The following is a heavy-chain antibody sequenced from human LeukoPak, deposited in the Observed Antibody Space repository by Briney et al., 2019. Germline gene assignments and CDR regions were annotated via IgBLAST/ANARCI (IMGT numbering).Heavy chain of an antibody. Sequence: SETLSLTCAVYGGSLNDYLWSWIRQPPGQGLEWIGEVGHSGTTNYNPSLKGRVTISVDTSKNQFSLKLTSVTAADTAVYYCARELISSRAAFDTWGQGTVVTVSS. D-gene: IGHD3-10*01. J-gene: IGHJ3*02. CDR1: GGSLNDYL. CDR2: VGHSGTT. CDR3: ARELISSRAAFDT. V-gene: IGHV4-34*01.